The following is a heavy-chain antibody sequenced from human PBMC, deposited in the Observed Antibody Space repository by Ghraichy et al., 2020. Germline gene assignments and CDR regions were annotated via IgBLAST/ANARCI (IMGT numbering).Heavy chain of an antibody. D-gene: IGHD3-10*01. CDR1: GFTFSRNA. CDR3: AKDPNIISLSFGMDV. CDR2: ISGSGYST. V-gene: IGHV3-23*01. Sequence: GESLNISCTASGFTFSRNAMSWVRQAPGKGLEWVSAISGSGYSTYYADSVKGRFTISRDNSKNTLYLQMNSLRAEDTAAYYCAKDPNIISLSFGMDVWGQGTTVVVSS. J-gene: IGHJ6*02.